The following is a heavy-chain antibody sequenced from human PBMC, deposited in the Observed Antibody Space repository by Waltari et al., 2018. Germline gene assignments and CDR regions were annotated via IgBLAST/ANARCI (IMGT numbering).Heavy chain of an antibody. CDR2: IYHSGST. CDR3: ARVRRGVVNPSYYFDY. V-gene: IGHV4-38-2*01. J-gene: IGHJ4*02. CDR1: GYSISSGYY. Sequence: QVQLQESGPGLVRPSETLSLTCAVSGYSISSGYYWGWIRQPPGKGLEWIGSIYHSGSTYYNPSLKSRVTISVDTSKNQCSLKLSSVTAADTAVYYCARVRRGVVNPSYYFDYWGQGTLVTVSS. D-gene: IGHD2-21*01.